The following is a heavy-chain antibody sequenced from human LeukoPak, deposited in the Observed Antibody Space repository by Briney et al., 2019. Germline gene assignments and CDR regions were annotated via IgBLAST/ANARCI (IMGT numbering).Heavy chain of an antibody. CDR1: GYSFTSYW. V-gene: IGHV5-51*01. Sequence: GESLKISCKGSGYSFTSYWIGWVRQMPGKGLEWMGIIYPGDSDTRYSPSLQGQVTISADKSISTAYLQWSSLKASDTAMYYCASGYDSSGSSDAFDIWGQGTMVTVSS. J-gene: IGHJ3*02. D-gene: IGHD3-22*01. CDR2: IYPGDSDT. CDR3: ASGYDSSGSSDAFDI.